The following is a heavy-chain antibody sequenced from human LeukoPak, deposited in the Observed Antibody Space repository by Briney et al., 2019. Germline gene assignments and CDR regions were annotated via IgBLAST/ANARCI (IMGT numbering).Heavy chain of an antibody. CDR2: ISYDGSNK. V-gene: IGHV3-30-3*02. CDR3: AKQRIAARREWFDP. Sequence: GRSLRLSCAASGFTFSSYAMHWVRQAPGKGLEWVAVISYDGSNKYYADSVKGRFTISRDNSKNTLYLQMNSLRAEDTAVYYCAKQRIAARREWFDPWGQGTLVTVSS. D-gene: IGHD6-6*01. J-gene: IGHJ5*02. CDR1: GFTFSSYA.